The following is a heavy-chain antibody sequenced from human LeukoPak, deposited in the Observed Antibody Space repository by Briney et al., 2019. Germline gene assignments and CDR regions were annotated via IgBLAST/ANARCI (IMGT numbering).Heavy chain of an antibody. V-gene: IGHV3-30*04. CDR3: ARGSEDFDSSGYYYDLGDY. Sequence: GGSLRLSCAASGFTFSSYAMHWVRQAPGKGLEWVAVISYDGSNKYYADSVKGRFTISRDNSKNTLYLQMHSLKAEDTAVYYCARGSEDFDSSGYYYDLGDYWGQGTLVTVSS. D-gene: IGHD3-22*01. J-gene: IGHJ4*02. CDR1: GFTFSSYA. CDR2: ISYDGSNK.